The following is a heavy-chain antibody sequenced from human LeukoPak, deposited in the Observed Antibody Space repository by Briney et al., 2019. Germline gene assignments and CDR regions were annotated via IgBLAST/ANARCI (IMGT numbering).Heavy chain of an antibody. CDR1: GGSFSGDF. CDR2: INHGGST. J-gene: IGHJ4*02. V-gene: IGHV4-34*01. CDR3: ARHTWQWLPFDG. Sequence: SETLSLTCAVYGGSFSGDFWSWIRQSPGKGLEWIGEINHGGSTTYNPSLQSRVTMSVDTSTNQISLKMTSVTAADTAIYYCARHTWQWLPFDGWGQGTQVTISS. D-gene: IGHD5-12*01.